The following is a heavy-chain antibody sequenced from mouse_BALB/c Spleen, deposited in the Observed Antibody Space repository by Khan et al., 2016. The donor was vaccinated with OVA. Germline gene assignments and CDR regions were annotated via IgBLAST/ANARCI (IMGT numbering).Heavy chain of an antibody. J-gene: IGHJ4*01. V-gene: IGHV3-2*02. CDR2: ISYGGST. CDR1: GYSITSDYA. D-gene: IGHD1-1*01. CDR3: ARKNYYGYAMDY. Sequence: EVMLVESGPGLVKPSQSLSLTCTVTGYSITSDYAWDWIRQFPGNKLEWMGYISYGGSTSYNPSLKSRISITRDTSKNQFFLQLNSVTTEDTATYYGARKNYYGYAMDYWGQGTSVTVSS.